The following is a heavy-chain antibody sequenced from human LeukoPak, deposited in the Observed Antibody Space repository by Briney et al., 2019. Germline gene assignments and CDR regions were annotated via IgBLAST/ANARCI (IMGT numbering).Heavy chain of an antibody. CDR2: TYYRSKWYN. V-gene: IGHV6-1*01. D-gene: IGHD3-10*01. CDR1: GDSVSSNSAA. J-gene: IGHJ6*02. Sequence: SQTLSLTCAISGDSVSSNSAAWNWIRQSPSRGLEWLGRTYYRSKWYNDYAVSVKSRMTINPDTSKNQFSLQLNSVTPEDTAVYYCARDGVWFGELSYYYYGMDVWGQGTTVTVSS. CDR3: ARDGVWFGELSYYYYGMDV.